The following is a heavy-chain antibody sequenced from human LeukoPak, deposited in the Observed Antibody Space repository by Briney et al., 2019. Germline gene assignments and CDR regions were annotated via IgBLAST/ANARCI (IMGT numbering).Heavy chain of an antibody. CDR3: AKGLEQQLVPDFDY. CDR2: ISWNSGSI. CDR1: GFTFDDYA. Sequence: SLSLSCAASGFTFDDYAMHWGRQPPGKSLEWVTGISWNSGSIDYADSVKGRFTISRDNAKNSLYLQMNSLRAEDMALYYCAKGLEQQLVPDFDYWGQGTLVTVSS. V-gene: IGHV3-9*03. D-gene: IGHD6-13*01. J-gene: IGHJ4*02.